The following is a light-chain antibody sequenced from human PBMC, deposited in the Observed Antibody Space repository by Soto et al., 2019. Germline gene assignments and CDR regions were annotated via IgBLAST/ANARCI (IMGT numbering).Light chain of an antibody. CDR1: SSDVGSYNL. V-gene: IGLV2-23*02. CDR2: EVS. CDR3: CSYATPRL. Sequence: QSALTQPASVSGSPGRSITISCTGTSSDVGSYNLVSWYQQHPGKAPKLIIYEVSERPSGVSHRFSGSKSGNTASLTISGLQAEDEADYYCCSYATPRLFGGGTKLTVL. J-gene: IGLJ2*01.